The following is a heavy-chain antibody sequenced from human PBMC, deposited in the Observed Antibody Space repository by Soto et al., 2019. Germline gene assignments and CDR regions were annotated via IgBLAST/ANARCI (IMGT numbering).Heavy chain of an antibody. CDR3: AKTTTGDIAVAGPRCYFYY. Sequence: GSLRLSCAASGSTFSSYAMSWVRQAPGKGLEWVSAISGSGGSTYYADSVKGRFTISRDNSKNTLYLQMNSLRAEDTAVYYCAKTTTGDIAVAGPRCYFYYWGQGTLVTVSS. CDR2: ISGSGGST. J-gene: IGHJ4*02. D-gene: IGHD6-19*01. CDR1: GSTFSSYA. V-gene: IGHV3-23*01.